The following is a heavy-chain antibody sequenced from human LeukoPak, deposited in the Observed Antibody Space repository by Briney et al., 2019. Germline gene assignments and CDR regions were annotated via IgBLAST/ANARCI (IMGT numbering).Heavy chain of an antibody. CDR3: TTDGGEYSSSPSFDY. V-gene: IGHV3-15*01. CDR1: GFTFSNAW. J-gene: IGHJ4*02. Sequence: GGSLRLSCAASGFTFSNAWMSWVRQAPGKGLEWVGRIKSKTDGGTTDYAAPVKGRFTISRDDSKNTLYLQMNSLKTEDTAVYYCTTDGGEYSSSPSFDYWGQGTLVTVSS. D-gene: IGHD6-6*01. CDR2: IKSKTDGGTT.